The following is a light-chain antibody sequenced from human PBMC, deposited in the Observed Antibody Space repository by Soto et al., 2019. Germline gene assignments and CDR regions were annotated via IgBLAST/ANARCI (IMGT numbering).Light chain of an antibody. CDR3: NKRQRWPRT. J-gene: IGKJ1*01. V-gene: IGKV3-11*01. CDR1: QSISSY. Sequence: IVLTQSPATLSLSPGERATLSCRAGQSISSYLAWYQQKPGQAPRLLIHGASSRATGIPARFSGSGSGTDFTLTITSLEPEDFAFYCCNKRQRWPRTFGQGTKVDI. CDR2: GAS.